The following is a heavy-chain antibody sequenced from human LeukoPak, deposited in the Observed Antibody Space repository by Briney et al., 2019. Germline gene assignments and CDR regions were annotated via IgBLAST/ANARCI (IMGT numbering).Heavy chain of an antibody. V-gene: IGHV3-64*01. CDR1: GFTFSSYA. Sequence: GGSLRLSCAASGFTFSSYAMHWVRQAPGKGLEYVPAISSNGGSTYHANSVKGRFTISRDNSKNTLYLQMGSLRAEDMAVYYCARSPSADYDFWSGYYREYYFDYWGQGTLVTVSS. CDR3: ARSPSADYDFWSGYYREYYFDY. CDR2: ISSNGGST. J-gene: IGHJ4*02. D-gene: IGHD3-3*01.